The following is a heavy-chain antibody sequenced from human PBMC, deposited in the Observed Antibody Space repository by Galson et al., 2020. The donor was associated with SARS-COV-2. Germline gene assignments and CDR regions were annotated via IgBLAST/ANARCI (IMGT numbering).Heavy chain of an antibody. V-gene: IGHV2-70*01. CDR3: ARTRITMIVGEDWYFDL. CDR1: GFSLSTSGMC. Sequence: SGAPLVQPTQTLTLTCTFSGFSLSTSGMCVSWIRQPPGKALEWHALIDWDDDNYYSTSLKTRLTIPKDTSKNQVVLTMTNMDPVDTATYYCARTRITMIVGEDWYFDLWGRGTLVTVSS. J-gene: IGHJ2*01. D-gene: IGHD3-22*01. CDR2: IDWDDDN.